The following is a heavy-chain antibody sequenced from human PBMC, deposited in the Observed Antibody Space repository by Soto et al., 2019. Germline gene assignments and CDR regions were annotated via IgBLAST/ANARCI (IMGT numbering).Heavy chain of an antibody. CDR2: IYYSGRT. CDR1: GESISSSSYY. Sequence: SETLSLTCIVSGESISSSSYYWGWIRQPPGKGLEWIGSIYYSGRTYYNPSFKSRVTISIDTSKNQFCLKLSSVTATATAAYFCARRRTTVVTQAYFDHWGQGALVTFS. D-gene: IGHD2-21*02. J-gene: IGHJ4*02. V-gene: IGHV4-39*01. CDR3: ARRRTTVVTQAYFDH.